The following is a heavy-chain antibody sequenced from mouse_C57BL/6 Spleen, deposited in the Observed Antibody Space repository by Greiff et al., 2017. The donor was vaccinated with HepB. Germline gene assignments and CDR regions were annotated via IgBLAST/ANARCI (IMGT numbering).Heavy chain of an antibody. V-gene: IGHV2-2*01. CDR2: IWSGGST. Sequence: VKLMESGPGLVQPSQSLSITCTVSGFSFTSYGVHWVRQSPGKGLEWLGVIWSGGSTDYNAAFISRLSISKDNSKSQVFFKMNSLQADDTAIYYCARKRGLLQAAMDYWGQGTSVTVSS. CDR1: GFSFTSYG. CDR3: ARKRGLLQAAMDY. J-gene: IGHJ4*01. D-gene: IGHD2-3*01.